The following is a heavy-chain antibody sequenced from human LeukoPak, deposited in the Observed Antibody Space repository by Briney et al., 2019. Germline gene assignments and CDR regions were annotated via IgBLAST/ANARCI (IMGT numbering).Heavy chain of an antibody. Sequence: GGSLRLSCAASGFTFDDYAMHWVRQAPGKGLEWISLINGDGGSTYYADSVKGRFAISRDNSKNSLYLQMNSLRTEDTALYYCAKDSWGTYYYGRDVWGQGPTVTVSS. CDR2: INGDGGST. V-gene: IGHV3-43*02. CDR3: AKDSWGTYYYGRDV. J-gene: IGHJ6*02. D-gene: IGHD3-16*01. CDR1: GFTFDDYA.